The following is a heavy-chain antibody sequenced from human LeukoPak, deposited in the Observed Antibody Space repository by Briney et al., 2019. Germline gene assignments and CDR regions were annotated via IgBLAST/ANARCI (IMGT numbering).Heavy chain of an antibody. CDR3: AKDGYSYGEQNEYFQR. J-gene: IGHJ1*01. CDR1: GFTFSSYA. CDR2: ISGSGGST. Sequence: GGSLRLSCAASGFTFSSYAMSWVRQAPGKGLEWVSAISGSGGSTYYADSVKGRFTISRDNSKNTLYLQMNSLRAEDTAVYYCAKDGYSYGEQNEYFQRWGQGTLVTVSS. D-gene: IGHD5-18*01. V-gene: IGHV3-23*01.